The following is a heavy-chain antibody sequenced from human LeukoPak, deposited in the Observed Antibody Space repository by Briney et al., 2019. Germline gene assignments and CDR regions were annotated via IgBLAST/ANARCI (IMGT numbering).Heavy chain of an antibody. CDR2: IYYSGST. Sequence: SETLSLTCTVSGGSISSCSYYWGWIRQSPGKGLEWIGNIYYSGSTHYNPSLKSRVTISVDTSKNQFSLKMTSVTAADTAVYYCARHASVDGIWPRPLDYWGQGSQVTVSS. J-gene: IGHJ4*02. CDR3: ARHASVDGIWPRPLDY. CDR1: GGSISSCSYY. D-gene: IGHD3-9*01. V-gene: IGHV4-39*01.